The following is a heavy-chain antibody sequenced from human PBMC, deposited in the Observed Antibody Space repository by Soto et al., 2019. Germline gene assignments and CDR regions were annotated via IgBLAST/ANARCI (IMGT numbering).Heavy chain of an antibody. CDR2: IYPGDSDT. Sequence: GESLKISCKGSGYSFTSYWIGWVRQMPGKGLEWMGIIYPGDSDTRYSPSFQGQVTISADKSISTAYLQWSSLKASDTAMYYCARLVPAASNHYYYYGMDVWGQGTTVTVSS. D-gene: IGHD2-2*01. CDR1: GYSFTSYW. J-gene: IGHJ6*02. V-gene: IGHV5-51*01. CDR3: ARLVPAASNHYYYYGMDV.